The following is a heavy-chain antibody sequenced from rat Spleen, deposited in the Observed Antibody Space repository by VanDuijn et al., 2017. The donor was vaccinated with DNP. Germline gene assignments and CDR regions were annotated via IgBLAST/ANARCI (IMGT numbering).Heavy chain of an antibody. CDR2: ISASGTRT. D-gene: IGHD4-3*01. CDR1: GFTFNNYY. CDR3: VRWNSGHFDY. V-gene: IGHV5-22*01. J-gene: IGHJ2*01. Sequence: EVQLVESGGGLVQPGRSLKLSCAASGFTFNNYYMAWVRQAPKKGLEGVATISASGTRTYYPDSVKDRFTISRDNAKRSLDLQMNSLTSEDSATYYCVRWNSGHFDYGGQGVMVPVSS.